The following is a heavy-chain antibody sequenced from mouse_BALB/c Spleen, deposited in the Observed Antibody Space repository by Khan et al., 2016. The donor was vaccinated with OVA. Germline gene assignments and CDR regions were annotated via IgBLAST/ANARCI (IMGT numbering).Heavy chain of an antibody. CDR1: GFTFSTYG. D-gene: IGHD1-1*01. CDR3: ARLAYYYIIAGFAY. V-gene: IGHV5-6*01. Sequence: EVMLVESGGDFVRPGGSLKLSCAASGFTFSTYGMSWVRQTPDKRLEWVATINTGGAYTYYPDTVKGRFTISRDNDKKTRYLQMRNLKSEDTARYYCARLAYYYIIAGFAYWGRGTLVTVSA. J-gene: IGHJ3*01. CDR2: INTGGAYT.